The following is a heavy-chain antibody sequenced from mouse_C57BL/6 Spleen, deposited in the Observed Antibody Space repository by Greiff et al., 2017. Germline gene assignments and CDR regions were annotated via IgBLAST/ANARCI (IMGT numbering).Heavy chain of an antibody. V-gene: IGHV1-9*01. CDR1: GYTFTGYW. Sequence: QVLLQQSGAELMKPGASVKLSCKATGYTFTGYWIEWVQQRPGHGLEWIGVILRGSGSINYNDKFKGKATFAADTSSNTAYMQLSSLTTEGSAIYDWARLEGSWAWFAYWGQGTLVTVAA. CDR2: ILRGSGSI. CDR3: ARLEGSWAWFAY. J-gene: IGHJ3*01.